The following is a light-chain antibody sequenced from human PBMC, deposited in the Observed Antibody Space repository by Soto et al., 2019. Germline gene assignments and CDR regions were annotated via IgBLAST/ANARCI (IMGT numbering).Light chain of an antibody. CDR2: DAS. CDR1: HDIRKY. J-gene: IGKJ1*01. V-gene: IGKV1-33*01. Sequence: DIQMTQSPSSLSASVGDRVTITCQASHDIRKYLNWYQQKPGKAPKLLIYDASNMETGVPSRFTGSGSGTDSTFTISSLQPEDIATYYCLQHNTYPWTFGQGTKVDIK. CDR3: LQHNTYPWT.